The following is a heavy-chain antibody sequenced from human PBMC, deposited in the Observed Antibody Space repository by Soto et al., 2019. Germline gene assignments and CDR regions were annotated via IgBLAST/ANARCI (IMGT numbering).Heavy chain of an antibody. D-gene: IGHD6-13*01. CDR1: GFTFSSYG. CDR3: AKDRLAAAGTPYYYGMDV. J-gene: IGHJ6*02. Sequence: QVQLVESGGGVVQPGRSLRLSCAASGFTFSSYGMHWVRQAPGKGLEWVAVISYDGSNKYYADSVKGRFTISRDNSKNTLYLQMISLRAEDTAVYYCAKDRLAAAGTPYYYGMDVWGQGTTVTVSS. CDR2: ISYDGSNK. V-gene: IGHV3-30*18.